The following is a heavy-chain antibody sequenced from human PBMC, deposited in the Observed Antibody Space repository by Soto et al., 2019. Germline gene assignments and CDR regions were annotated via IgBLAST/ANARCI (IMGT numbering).Heavy chain of an antibody. V-gene: IGHV3-49*03. CDR3: TREVLRGYYYGSGSLNGMDV. J-gene: IGHJ6*02. D-gene: IGHD3-10*01. Sequence: GGSLRLSCTASGFTFGDYAMSWFRQAPGKGLEWVGFIRSKAYGGTTEYPASVKGRFTISRDDSKSIAYLQMNSLKTEDTAVYYCTREVLRGYYYGSGSLNGMDVWGQGTTVTVSS. CDR2: IRSKAYGGTT. CDR1: GFTFGDYA.